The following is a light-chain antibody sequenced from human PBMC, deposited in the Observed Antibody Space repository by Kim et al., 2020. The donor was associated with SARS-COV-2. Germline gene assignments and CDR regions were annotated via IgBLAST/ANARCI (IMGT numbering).Light chain of an antibody. J-gene: IGLJ2*01. CDR1: SSDVGGYNY. V-gene: IGLV2-14*01. Sequence: LTQPASVSGSPGQSITISCTGTSSDVGGYNYVSWYQQHPGKAPKLMIYDVTKRPSGVSYRFSGSKSGNTASLTISGLQAEDEADYYCSSYTNSDTLVFGGGTQLTVL. CDR3: SSYTNSDTLV. CDR2: DVT.